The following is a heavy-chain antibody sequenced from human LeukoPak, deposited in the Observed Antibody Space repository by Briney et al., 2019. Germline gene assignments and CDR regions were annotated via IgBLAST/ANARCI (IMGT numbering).Heavy chain of an antibody. CDR2: ISSSSSYI. J-gene: IGHJ4*02. D-gene: IGHD1-14*01. CDR1: GGSFSGYY. CDR3: ASWRKEVDY. V-gene: IGHV3-21*01. Sequence: ETLSLTCAVYGGSFSGYYWSWIRQPPGKGLEWVSSISSSSSYIYYADSVKGRFTISRDNAKNSLYLQMNSLRAEDTAVYYCASWRKEVDYWGQGTLVTVSS.